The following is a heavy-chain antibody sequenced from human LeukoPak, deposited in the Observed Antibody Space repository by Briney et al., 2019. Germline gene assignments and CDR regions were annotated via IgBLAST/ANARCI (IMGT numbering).Heavy chain of an antibody. CDR2: ISGSGGST. CDR3: AKGRNNGYVSDAFDI. Sequence: GGSLRLSCAASGFIFSNYAMSWVRQAPGKGLEWVSTISGSGGSTYYADSVKGRFTISRDNSKNTLYLQMNSLRAEDTAVYYCAKGRNNGYVSDAFDIWGQGTMVTVSS. V-gene: IGHV3-23*01. J-gene: IGHJ3*02. D-gene: IGHD5-12*01. CDR1: GFIFSNYA.